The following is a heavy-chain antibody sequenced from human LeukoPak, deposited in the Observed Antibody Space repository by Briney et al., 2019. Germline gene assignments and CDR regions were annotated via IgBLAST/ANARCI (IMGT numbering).Heavy chain of an antibody. CDR2: IYHSGST. CDR1: GGSIDSGGYY. Sequence: PSETLSLTCTVSGGSIDSGGYYWRWIRQHPGKGLEWIGYIYHSGSTYYNPSLKSRVTISVDTSKNQFSLKLSSVTAADTAVYYCARDRYCGGDCYHFDYWGQGTLDTVSS. CDR3: ARDRYCGGDCYHFDY. V-gene: IGHV4-31*03. D-gene: IGHD2-21*02. J-gene: IGHJ4*02.